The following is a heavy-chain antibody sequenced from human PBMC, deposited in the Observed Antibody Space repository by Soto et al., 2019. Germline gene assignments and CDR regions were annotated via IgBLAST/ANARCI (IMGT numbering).Heavy chain of an antibody. V-gene: IGHV4-30-4*01. D-gene: IGHD1-26*01. CDR3: VTVNLVGAAYYFDY. CDR2: VYYSGTT. J-gene: IGHJ4*02. Sequence: SETLSLTCTVSGGSIRNGDYYWGWIRQPPGKGLEWIGYVYYSGTTYSHPSLNSRVSISVDTSGNQFSLRLTSVTAADTAVYYCVTVNLVGAAYYFDYWGPGTLVTVSS. CDR1: GGSIRNGDYY.